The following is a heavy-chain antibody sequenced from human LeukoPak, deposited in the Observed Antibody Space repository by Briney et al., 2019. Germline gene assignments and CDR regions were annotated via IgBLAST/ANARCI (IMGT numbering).Heavy chain of an antibody. J-gene: IGHJ4*02. CDR2: IYHGGST. D-gene: IGHD4-23*01. CDR3: DLYGGNPTIAHDY. Sequence: SETLSLTCTVSGYSISSGYYWGWIRQPPGKGLDWIGSIYHGGSTYHTPSLNSRLTTSVDTSKNQFSLRLSSVTAADTAVYYCDLYGGNPTIAHDYWGQGTLVTVSS. V-gene: IGHV4-38-2*02. CDR1: GYSISSGYY.